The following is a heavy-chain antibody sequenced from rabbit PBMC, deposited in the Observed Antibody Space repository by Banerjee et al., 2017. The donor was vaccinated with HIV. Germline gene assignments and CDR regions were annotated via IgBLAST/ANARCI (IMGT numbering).Heavy chain of an antibody. Sequence: QEQLEESGGGLVKPEGSLTLTCKASGFSFSNKYVMCWVRQAPGKGLELIACIHNGDGNTWYATWVNGRFTISKTPSTTVTLQMTSLTAADTATYFCARRADYAGGGNFNLWGPGTLVTVS. V-gene: IGHV1S45*01. CDR1: GFSFSNKYV. CDR2: IHNGDGNT. D-gene: IGHD4-2*01. CDR3: ARRADYAGGGNFNL. J-gene: IGHJ4*01.